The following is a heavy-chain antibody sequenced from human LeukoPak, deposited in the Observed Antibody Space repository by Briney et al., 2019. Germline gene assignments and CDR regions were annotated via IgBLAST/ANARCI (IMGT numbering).Heavy chain of an antibody. J-gene: IGHJ3*02. D-gene: IGHD2-8*02. V-gene: IGHV3-43*02. CDR1: GFTFDDYA. CDR3: AKDEFVASDFTGAFDI. CDR2: ISGDGGST. Sequence: GGSLRLSCAASGFTFDDYAMHWVRQTPGKGLEWVSLISGDGGSTYYADSVKGRFTISRDNAKNSLYLQMNSLRAEDMALYYCAKDEFVASDFTGAFDIWGQGTMVTVSS.